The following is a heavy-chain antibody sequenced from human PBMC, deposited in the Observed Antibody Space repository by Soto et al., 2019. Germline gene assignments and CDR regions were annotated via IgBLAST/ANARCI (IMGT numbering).Heavy chain of an antibody. D-gene: IGHD3-9*01. Sequence: ASVKVSCKASGYTFTSYYMHWVRQAPGQGLEWMGIINPSGGSTSYAQKFQGRVTMTRDTSTSTVYMELSSLRSEDTAVYYCARVGSYYDIPLRGSFDYWGQGTLVTVSS. CDR1: GYTFTSYY. J-gene: IGHJ4*02. CDR3: ARVGSYYDIPLRGSFDY. CDR2: INPSGGST. V-gene: IGHV1-46*01.